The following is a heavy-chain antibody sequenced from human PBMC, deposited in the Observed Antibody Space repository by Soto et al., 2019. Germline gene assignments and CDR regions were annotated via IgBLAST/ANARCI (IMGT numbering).Heavy chain of an antibody. Sequence: QITLKESGPPLVKPTQTLTLTCTLSGFSLNINGVGVGWIRQPPGKALEWLALIYWDDDKRYSLSLKSRLTTTKDTSKNQVVLTMTNVDPLDTATYYCARMIRGSYFPYRGQGTLVTVSS. D-gene: IGHD3-16*01. CDR2: IYWDDDK. CDR3: ARMIRGSYFPY. CDR1: GFSLNINGVG. J-gene: IGHJ4*02. V-gene: IGHV2-5*02.